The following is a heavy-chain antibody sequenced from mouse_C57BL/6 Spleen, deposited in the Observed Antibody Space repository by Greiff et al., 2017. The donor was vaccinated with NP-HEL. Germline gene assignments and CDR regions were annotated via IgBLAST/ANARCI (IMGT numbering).Heavy chain of an antibody. CDR3: ARTGTATVFDY. CDR1: GYAFSSYW. V-gene: IGHV1-80*01. Sequence: VQLQQSGAELVKPGASVKISCKASGYAFSSYWMNWVKQRPGKGLEWIGQIYPGDGDTNYNGKFKGKATLTADKSSSTAYMQLSSLTSEDSAVYFCARTGTATVFDYWGQGTTLTVSS. J-gene: IGHJ2*01. D-gene: IGHD4-1*01. CDR2: IYPGDGDT.